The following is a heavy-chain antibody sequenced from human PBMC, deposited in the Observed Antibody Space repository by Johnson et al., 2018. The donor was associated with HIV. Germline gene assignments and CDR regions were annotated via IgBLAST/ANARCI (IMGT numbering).Heavy chain of an antibody. J-gene: IGHJ3*02. D-gene: IGHD3-16*01. CDR1: GLSFSNFG. Sequence: QVQLVESGGGVVQPGKSLTLSCVGSGLSFSNFGIHWVRQAPGKGPEWVAVISYDGSNKYYADSVKGRFTISRDNSKNTLYLQMNSLRAEDTAVYYCARDNLRQLDAFDIWGQGTMVTVSS. CDR2: ISYDGSNK. CDR3: ARDNLRQLDAFDI. V-gene: IGHV3-30*03.